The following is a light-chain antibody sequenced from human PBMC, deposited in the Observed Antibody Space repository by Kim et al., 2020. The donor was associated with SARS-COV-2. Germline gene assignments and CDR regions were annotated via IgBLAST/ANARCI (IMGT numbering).Light chain of an antibody. J-gene: IGKJ2*01. CDR1: QSISTW. Sequence: SASVGDRVTITCRASQSISTWLAWYQQKPGKVPYLLIYKASTLDSGVPSRFSGSGSGTEFTLTISSLQPDDFATYYCQQYNSYSYTFGQGTKLEIK. CDR2: KAS. V-gene: IGKV1-5*03. CDR3: QQYNSYSYT.